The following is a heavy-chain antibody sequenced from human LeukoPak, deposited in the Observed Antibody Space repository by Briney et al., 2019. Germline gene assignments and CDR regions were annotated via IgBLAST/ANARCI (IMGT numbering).Heavy chain of an antibody. CDR1: GGSISSGDYY. CDR3: ARVVALSYYYGMDV. Sequence: PSQTLSLTCTVSGGSISSGDYYWSWIRQPPGKGLEWIGYIYYSGSTYYNPSLKSRVTISVDTSKNQFSLKLSSVTAADTAVYYCARVVALSYYYGMDVWGQGTTVTVSS. V-gene: IGHV4-30-4*01. CDR2: IYYSGST. J-gene: IGHJ6*02. D-gene: IGHD4/OR15-4a*01.